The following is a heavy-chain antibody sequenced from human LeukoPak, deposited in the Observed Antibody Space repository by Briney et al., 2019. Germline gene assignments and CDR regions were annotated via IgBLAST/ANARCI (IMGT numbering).Heavy chain of an antibody. CDR3: VRDRWPGLGDF. Sequence: GSLKTLFATSGFHVSDKYISWVRQAPGKGLEWVSTVYSGGLTYYADPVKGRFTISRDNSKNTLYLQMSSLRAEDTAVYYCVRDRWPGLGDFWGQGTTVTVSS. D-gene: IGHD6-19*01. V-gene: IGHV3-66*01. CDR2: VYSGGLT. CDR1: GFHVSDKY. J-gene: IGHJ6*02.